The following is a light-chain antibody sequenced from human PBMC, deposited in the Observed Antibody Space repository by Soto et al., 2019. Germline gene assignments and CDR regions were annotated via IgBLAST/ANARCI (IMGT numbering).Light chain of an antibody. V-gene: IGKV3-11*01. CDR2: DAS. CDR1: QSVSSY. Sequence: EIVLTQSPATLSLSPGERATLSCRASQSVSSYLAWYQQKPGQAPRLLIYDASNRATGIPARFSGSGSGTDFTLTISSLEPEDVAIYYCQQRSNWPPVTFGGGTKVELK. CDR3: QQRSNWPPVT. J-gene: IGKJ4*01.